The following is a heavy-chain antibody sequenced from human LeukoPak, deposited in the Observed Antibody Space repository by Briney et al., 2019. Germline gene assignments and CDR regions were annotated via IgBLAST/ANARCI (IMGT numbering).Heavy chain of an antibody. CDR1: GFTFSTYW. D-gene: IGHD3-3*01. J-gene: IGHJ3*02. Sequence: GGSLRLSCAASGFTFSTYWMTWVRQAPGKGLEWVANIKEDGSEKYYVDSVKGRFTISRDNANKSLYLQMNSLRAEDTAVYYCARVRFCDIWGKGKMVTVSS. V-gene: IGHV3-7*01. CDR3: ARVRFCDI. CDR2: IKEDGSEK.